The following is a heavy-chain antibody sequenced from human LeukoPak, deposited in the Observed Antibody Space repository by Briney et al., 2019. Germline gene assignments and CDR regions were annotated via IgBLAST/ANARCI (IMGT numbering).Heavy chain of an antibody. Sequence: GGSLRLSCAASGFTFSSYEMNWVRRAPGKGLEWVSYISSSGSTIYYADSVKGRFTISRDNSKNTLYLQMNSLRAEDTAVYYCASRGHVGSGTYSPYDYWGQGTLVTVSS. CDR3: ASRGHVGSGTYSPYDY. CDR2: ISSSGSTI. J-gene: IGHJ4*02. CDR1: GFTFSSYE. D-gene: IGHD3-10*01. V-gene: IGHV3-48*03.